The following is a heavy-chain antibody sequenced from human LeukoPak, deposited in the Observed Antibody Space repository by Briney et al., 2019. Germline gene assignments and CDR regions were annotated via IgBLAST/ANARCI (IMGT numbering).Heavy chain of an antibody. D-gene: IGHD6-6*01. CDR1: GDSISTYY. J-gene: IGHJ4*02. V-gene: IGHV4-4*07. Sequence: PSETLSLTCTVSGDSISTYYWSWIRQPAGKGLEWIGRIYSSGGTNYNPSLKSRVTISRDTSKNHFSLELSSVTAADTAVYYCARDSVLYYFDYWGQGTLVTVSS. CDR3: ARDSVLYYFDY. CDR2: IYSSGGT.